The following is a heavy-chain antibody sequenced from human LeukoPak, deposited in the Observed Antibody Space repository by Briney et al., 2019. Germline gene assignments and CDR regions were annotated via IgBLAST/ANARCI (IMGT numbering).Heavy chain of an antibody. CDR1: GGSISSYY. Sequence: SETLSLTCTVSGGSISSYYWSWIRQPPGKGLEWIGYIYYCGSTNYNPSLKSRVTISVDTSKNQFSLKLSSVTAADTAVYYCARHSRPFSMVRGVIGFDYWGQGTLVTVSS. D-gene: IGHD3-10*01. J-gene: IGHJ4*02. CDR3: ARHSRPFSMVRGVIGFDY. V-gene: IGHV4-59*08. CDR2: IYYCGST.